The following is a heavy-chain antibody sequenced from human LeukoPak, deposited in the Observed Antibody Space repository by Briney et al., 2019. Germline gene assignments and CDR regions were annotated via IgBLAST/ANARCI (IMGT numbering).Heavy chain of an antibody. CDR3: ARSVGDPKYYFDY. Sequence: GGSLRLSCAASGISLNSYAIHWVRQAPGKGLEWVTVISYDGSNKYYADSVRGRFTISRDNSKNTLYLQMNSLRAEDTAVYYCARSVGDPKYYFDYWGQGTLVTVSS. D-gene: IGHD3-16*01. V-gene: IGHV3-30*03. CDR2: ISYDGSNK. J-gene: IGHJ4*02. CDR1: GISLNSYA.